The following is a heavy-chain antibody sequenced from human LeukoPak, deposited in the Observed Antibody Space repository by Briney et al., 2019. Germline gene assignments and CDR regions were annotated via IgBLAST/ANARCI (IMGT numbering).Heavy chain of an antibody. V-gene: IGHV3-23*01. J-gene: IGHJ5*02. D-gene: IGHD2-15*01. CDR3: ANGVAAPQWNWFDP. CDR1: GFTFSSYA. Sequence: GGSLRLSCAASGFTFSSYAMSWVRQAPGKGLEWVSAISGSGGSTYYADSVKGRFTISRDNSKNTLYLQMNSLRAEDTAVYYCANGVAAPQWNWFDPWGQGTLVTVSS. CDR2: ISGSGGST.